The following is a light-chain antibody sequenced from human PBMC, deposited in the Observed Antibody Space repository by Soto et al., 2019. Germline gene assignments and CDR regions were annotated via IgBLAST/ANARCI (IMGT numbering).Light chain of an antibody. CDR2: GAS. CDR1: QSSSSSF. Sequence: EIVLTQSPGTRSLSPGERATLSCRASQSSSSSFFACYHQKPGQPPSLLIYGASTRSTGIPDRLSGSGSGTDFTLTISRLEPEDFAMYYCQQYGTSTWTFGQGTKVEIK. V-gene: IGKV3-20*01. J-gene: IGKJ1*01. CDR3: QQYGTSTWT.